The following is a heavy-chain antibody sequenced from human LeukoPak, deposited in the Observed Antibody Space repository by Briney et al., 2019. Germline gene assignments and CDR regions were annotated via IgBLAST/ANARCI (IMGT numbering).Heavy chain of an antibody. CDR1: GXTVXSXX. Sequence: XSGXTVXSXXXXXXRXAXGXGLEWVSVIYSGGSTYYADSVKGRFTISRDNSKNTLYLQMNSLRAEDTAVYYCARGWLLNFDYWGQGTLVTVSS. J-gene: IGHJ4*02. CDR3: ARGWLLNFDY. CDR2: IYSGGST. D-gene: IGHD5-24*01. V-gene: IGHV3-66*01.